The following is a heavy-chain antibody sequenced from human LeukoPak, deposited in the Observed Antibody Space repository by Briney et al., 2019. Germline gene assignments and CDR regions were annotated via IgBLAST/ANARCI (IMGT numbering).Heavy chain of an antibody. CDR1: GFSFSNYW. J-gene: IGHJ4*02. D-gene: IGHD1-1*01. Sequence: AGGSQRLSCAASGFSFSNYWMHWVRQAPGKGLVWVSGINRDGRRTNYADSVKGRFTISRDNAKNTLFLQMNSLRAEDTAVYYCARDYNSGFDYWGQGILVTVSS. CDR2: INRDGRRT. CDR3: ARDYNSGFDY. V-gene: IGHV3-74*01.